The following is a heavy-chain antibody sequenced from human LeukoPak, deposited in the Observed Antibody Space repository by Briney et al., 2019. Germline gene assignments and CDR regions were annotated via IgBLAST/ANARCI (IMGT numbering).Heavy chain of an antibody. D-gene: IGHD6-19*01. V-gene: IGHV3-23*01. J-gene: IGHJ4*02. Sequence: PGGSLRLSCAASGLTFSSYAMGWVRQAPGKGLQWVSFISGNGEKVSNADPVKGRFTISRDNSRNTLYLQMNSLRAEDTAVYYCAKVRRIAVAGPPFDYWGQGTLVTVSS. CDR3: AKVRRIAVAGPPFDY. CDR2: ISGNGEKV. CDR1: GLTFSSYA.